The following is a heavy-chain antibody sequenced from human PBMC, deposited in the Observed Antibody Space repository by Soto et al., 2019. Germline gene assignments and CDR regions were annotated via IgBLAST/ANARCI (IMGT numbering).Heavy chain of an antibody. D-gene: IGHD3-3*01. J-gene: IGHJ2*01. Sequence: QVQLVQSGAEVKKPGSSVKVSCKASGGTFSSYTISWVRQAPGQGLEWMGRIIPILGIANYAQKFQGRVTIPADKSTSTAYMEVGSLRSEDTAVYYGARAEWGPDDCYFDLWGRGTLVTVSS. V-gene: IGHV1-69*02. CDR2: IIPILGIA. CDR3: ARAEWGPDDCYFDL. CDR1: GGTFSSYT.